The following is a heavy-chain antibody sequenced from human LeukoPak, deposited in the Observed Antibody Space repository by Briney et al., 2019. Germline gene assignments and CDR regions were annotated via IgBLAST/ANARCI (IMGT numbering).Heavy chain of an antibody. Sequence: GESLKISCKGSGYSFTNYWIGWVRQMPGKGLEWMGIIYPGDSDTRYSPSFQGQVTMSADKSISTAYLQWSSLKASGTAKYYCARTNYYDSSNYPDYWGQGTLVTVSS. J-gene: IGHJ4*02. CDR2: IYPGDSDT. D-gene: IGHD3-22*01. CDR3: ARTNYYDSSNYPDY. CDR1: GYSFTNYW. V-gene: IGHV5-51*01.